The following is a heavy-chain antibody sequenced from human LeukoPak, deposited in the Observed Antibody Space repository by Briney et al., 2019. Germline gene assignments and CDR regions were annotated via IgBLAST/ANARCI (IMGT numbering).Heavy chain of an antibody. V-gene: IGHV3-21*04. D-gene: IGHD3-10*01. J-gene: IGHJ4*02. Sequence: GGPLRLSCAASGFTFSSYSMNWVRQAPGKGLEWVSSISSSSSYIYYADSVKGRFTISRDNAKNSLYLQMNSLRAEDTALYYCARDIADYYGSGSPFDYWGQGTLVTVSS. CDR1: GFTFSSYS. CDR3: ARDIADYYGSGSPFDY. CDR2: ISSSSSYI.